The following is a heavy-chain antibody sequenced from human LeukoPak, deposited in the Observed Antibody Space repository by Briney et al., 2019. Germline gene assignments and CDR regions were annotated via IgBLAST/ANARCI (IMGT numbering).Heavy chain of an antibody. CDR2: ITGGGIST. Sequence: PGGSLRLSCEASGFTFSDYAMTWVRQAPGKGLEWVSEITGGGISTYYADSVKGRFTISRDNSKNTLYLQMNSLRAEDTAVYYCAKVPVFSLTISEVVTDDAFDIWGQGTIVTVSS. J-gene: IGHJ3*02. D-gene: IGHD3-3*01. CDR3: AKVPVFSLTISEVVTDDAFDI. V-gene: IGHV3-23*01. CDR1: GFTFSDYA.